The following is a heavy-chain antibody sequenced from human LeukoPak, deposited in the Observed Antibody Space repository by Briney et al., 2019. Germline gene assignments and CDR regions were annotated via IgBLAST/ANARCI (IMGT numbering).Heavy chain of an antibody. V-gene: IGHV4-34*01. J-gene: IGHJ4*02. D-gene: IGHD6-19*01. CDR1: GGSFSGYY. Sequence: SETLSLTCAVYGGSFSGYYWSWIRQPPGKGLEWIGEINHSGSTNYNPSLKSRVTISVDTSKNQFSLKLSSVTAADTAVYYCATIVAGYPDDYFDYWGQGTLVTVSS. CDR3: ATIVAGYPDDYFDY. CDR2: INHSGST.